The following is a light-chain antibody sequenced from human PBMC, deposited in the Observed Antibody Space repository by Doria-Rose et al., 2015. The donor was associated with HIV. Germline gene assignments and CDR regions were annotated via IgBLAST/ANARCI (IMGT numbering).Light chain of an antibody. Sequence: YLPASVGDRVTITCRASQSISNYLNWYQQKPGKAPKLLIYAASSLKSGVPSRFSGSGSGTDFTLTISSLQPEDFATYCCQQSYRTPRTFGQGTKVEIK. V-gene: IGKV1-39*01. CDR3: QQSYRTPRT. CDR1: QSISNY. J-gene: IGKJ1*01. CDR2: AAS.